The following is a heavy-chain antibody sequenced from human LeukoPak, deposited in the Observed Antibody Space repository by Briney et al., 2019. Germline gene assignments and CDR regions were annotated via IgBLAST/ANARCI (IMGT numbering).Heavy chain of an antibody. CDR2: IYSGGST. J-gene: IGHJ3*02. CDR1: GFTFSTYW. Sequence: GGSLRLSCTASGFTFSTYWMSWVRQAPGKGLEWVSVIYSGGSTYYADSVKGRFTISRDNSKNTLYLQMNSLRAEDTAVYYCARYGDHDAFDIWGQGTMVTVSS. V-gene: IGHV3-53*01. D-gene: IGHD4-17*01. CDR3: ARYGDHDAFDI.